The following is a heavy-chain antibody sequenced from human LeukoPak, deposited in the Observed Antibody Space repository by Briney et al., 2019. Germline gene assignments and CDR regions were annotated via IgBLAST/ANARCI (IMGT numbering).Heavy chain of an antibody. CDR1: GYTFTSYA. V-gene: IGHV1-3*01. CDR2: INAGNGNT. D-gene: IGHD3-22*01. CDR3: ARLRDYYDSSGYSPLGAFDI. J-gene: IGHJ3*02. Sequence: ASAKVSCKASGYTFTSYAMHWVRQAPGQRLEWMGWINAGNGNTKYSQKFQGRVTITRDTSASTAYMELSSLRSEDTAVYYCARLRDYYDSSGYSPLGAFDIWGQGTMVTVSS.